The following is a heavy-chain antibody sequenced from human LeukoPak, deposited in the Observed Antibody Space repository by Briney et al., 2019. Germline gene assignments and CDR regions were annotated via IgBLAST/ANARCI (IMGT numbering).Heavy chain of an antibody. Sequence: PGGSLRLSCAASGFTFSGYAMTWVRQAPGKGLEWVSSITGGGDTTCYADSVRGRFTISRDNSKNTLSVQMNSLRAEDTAVYYCAKQRSEVVVAATNYWGQGTLVTVSS. D-gene: IGHD2-15*01. V-gene: IGHV3-23*01. CDR1: GFTFSGYA. J-gene: IGHJ4*02. CDR2: ITGGGDTT. CDR3: AKQRSEVVVAATNY.